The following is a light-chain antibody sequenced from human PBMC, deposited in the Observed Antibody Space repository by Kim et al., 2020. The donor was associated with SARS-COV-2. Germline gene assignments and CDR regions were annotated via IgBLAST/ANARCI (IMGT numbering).Light chain of an antibody. V-gene: IGLV3-1*01. Sequence: SYELTQPPSVSVSPGQTASITCSGDKSGDKYACWYQQKPGQSPVLVLSQDSQRPSGIPDRFSGSNSGNTTTLTISGTQAMDEADYYCQAWDSSTVVFCGG. CDR3: QAWDSSTVV. CDR2: QDS. J-gene: IGLJ2*01. CDR1: KSGDKY.